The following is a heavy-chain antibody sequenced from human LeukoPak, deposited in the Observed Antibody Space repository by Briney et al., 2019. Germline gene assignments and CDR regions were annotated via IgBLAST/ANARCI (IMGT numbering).Heavy chain of an antibody. J-gene: IGHJ3*02. CDR2: IHTSGST. CDR3: ARDEWELLDAFDI. Sequence: SETLPLTCTVSGGSISSGSYYWSWIRQPAGKGLEWIGRIHTSGSTNYNPSLKSRVTISVDTSKNQFSLKLSSVTAADTAVYYCARDEWELLDAFDIWGQGTMVTVSS. V-gene: IGHV4-61*02. D-gene: IGHD1-26*01. CDR1: GGSISSGSYY.